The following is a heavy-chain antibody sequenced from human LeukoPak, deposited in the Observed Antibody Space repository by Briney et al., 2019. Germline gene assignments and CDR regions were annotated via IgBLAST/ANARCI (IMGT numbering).Heavy chain of an antibody. CDR3: AKARDYFGAFDI. D-gene: IGHD4/OR15-4a*01. Sequence: GGSLRLSCAASGFTFSSYAMSWVRQAPGKGLEWVSAISGSGGSTYYADSVKGRFTISRDNSKNTLYLQVNSLRAEDTAVYYCAKARDYFGAFDIWGQGTMVTVSS. CDR1: GFTFSSYA. CDR2: ISGSGGST. J-gene: IGHJ3*02. V-gene: IGHV3-23*01.